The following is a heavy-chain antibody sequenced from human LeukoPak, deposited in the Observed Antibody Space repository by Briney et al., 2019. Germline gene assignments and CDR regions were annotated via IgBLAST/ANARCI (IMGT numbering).Heavy chain of an antibody. Sequence: GGSLRLSSAASGFTFSSYGMHWVRQAPGKGLEWVAVIWYDGSNKYYADSVKGRFTISRDNSENTLYLQMNSLRAEDTAVYYCAKDGDFWSGYYWLDYWGQGTLVTVSS. D-gene: IGHD3-3*01. CDR2: IWYDGSNK. CDR3: AKDGDFWSGYYWLDY. CDR1: GFTFSSYG. V-gene: IGHV3-33*06. J-gene: IGHJ4*02.